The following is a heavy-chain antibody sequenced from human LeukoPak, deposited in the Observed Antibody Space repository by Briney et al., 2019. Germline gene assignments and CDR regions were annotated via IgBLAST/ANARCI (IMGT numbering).Heavy chain of an antibody. V-gene: IGHV1-69*06. CDR1: GGTFSSYA. Sequence: ASVRVSCKASGGTFSSYAISWVRQAPGQGLEWMGGIIPIFGTANYAQRFQGRVTITADKSTSTAYMELSSLRSEDTAVYYCARGRETWVKGLDWYFDLWGRGTLVTVSS. J-gene: IGHJ2*01. CDR3: ARGRETWVKGLDWYFDL. D-gene: IGHD1-26*01. CDR2: IIPIFGTA.